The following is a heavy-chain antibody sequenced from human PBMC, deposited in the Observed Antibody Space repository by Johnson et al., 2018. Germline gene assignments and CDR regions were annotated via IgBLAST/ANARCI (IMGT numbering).Heavy chain of an antibody. CDR2: ISSDGSNN. CDR1: GFTSSSYG. D-gene: IGHD2-15*01. CDR3: GAPARWSGDSVDI. V-gene: IGHV3-30*03. Sequence: VQLLETGGGVVKPGRSLRLSCAASGFTSSSYGMHWVRQAPGKGLEWVAVISSDGSNNYYADSVKGRLTRSRDNSKNTLYLQMNSLGAEDTAVYYCGAPARWSGDSVDIWGQGTMVTVSS. J-gene: IGHJ3*02.